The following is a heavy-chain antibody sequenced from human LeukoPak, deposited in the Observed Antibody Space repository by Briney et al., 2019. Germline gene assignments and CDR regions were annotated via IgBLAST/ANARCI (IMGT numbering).Heavy chain of an antibody. CDR3: ARLYDSSGYFCYYGMDV. J-gene: IGHJ6*02. Sequence: PGGSLRLSCAASGFTFSSYEMNWVRQAPGKGLEWVSYISSSGSTIYYADSVKGRFTISRDNAKNSLYLQMNSLRAEDTAVYYCARLYDSSGYFCYYGMDVWGQGTTVTVSS. CDR1: GFTFSSYE. D-gene: IGHD3-22*01. CDR2: ISSSGSTI. V-gene: IGHV3-48*03.